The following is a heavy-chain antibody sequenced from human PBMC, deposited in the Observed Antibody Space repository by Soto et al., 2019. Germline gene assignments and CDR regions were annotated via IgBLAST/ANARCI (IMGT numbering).Heavy chain of an antibody. J-gene: IGHJ3*02. D-gene: IGHD6-13*01. V-gene: IGHV3-21*01. Sequence: EVQLVESGGGLVKPGGSLRLSCAASGFTFSSYSMNWVRQAAGKGLEWVSSISSCSSYIYYADSVKGRFTISRDNAKNSLYLQMNSLRAEDTAVYYCARDDSSSWFDIWGQGTMVTVSS. CDR1: GFTFSSYS. CDR2: ISSCSSYI. CDR3: ARDDSSSWFDI.